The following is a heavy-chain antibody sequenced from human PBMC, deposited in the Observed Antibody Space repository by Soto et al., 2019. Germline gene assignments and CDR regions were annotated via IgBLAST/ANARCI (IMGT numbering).Heavy chain of an antibody. CDR1: GGTFSSYT. CDR3: ARDIGIAAAGISWFNP. J-gene: IGHJ5*02. Sequence: SVKVSCKASGGTFSSYTISWVRQAPGQGLEWMGRIIPILGIANYAQKFQGRVTITADKSTSTANMELSSLRLENTAFFYGARDIGIAAAGISWFNPGGQGTRVTVSS. V-gene: IGHV1-69*04. D-gene: IGHD6-13*01. CDR2: IIPILGIA.